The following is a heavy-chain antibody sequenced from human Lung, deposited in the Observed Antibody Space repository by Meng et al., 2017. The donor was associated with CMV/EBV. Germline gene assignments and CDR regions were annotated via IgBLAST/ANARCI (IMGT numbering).Heavy chain of an antibody. CDR2: VNSYTGDT. CDR3: ARISMIRGIIITGWFDP. D-gene: IGHD3-10*01. Sequence: ASVTVSXKAYGYSFNSYIISWVRQAPGQGLEWMGWVNSYTGDTDYAQQFQERITMTTDTSTTTVYMELRSLRTDDTAAYYCARISMIRGIIITGWFDPWGQGTLVTVSS. V-gene: IGHV1-18*04. CDR1: GYSFNSYI. J-gene: IGHJ5*02.